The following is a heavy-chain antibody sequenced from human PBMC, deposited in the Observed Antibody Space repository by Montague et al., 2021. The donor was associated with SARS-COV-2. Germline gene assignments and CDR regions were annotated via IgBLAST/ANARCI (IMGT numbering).Heavy chain of an antibody. CDR2: IDWDDDK. V-gene: IGHV2-70*11. Sequence: PALVKPTQTLTLTCTFSGSSLSTSGMCVSWIRQPPGKALEWLARIDWDDDKYYSTSLKTRLTISRDTSKNQVVLTMTNMDPVDTATYYCARTYYGGRPFDYWGQGTLVTVSS. CDR1: GSSLSTSGMC. CDR3: ARTYYGGRPFDY. D-gene: IGHD4-23*01. J-gene: IGHJ4*02.